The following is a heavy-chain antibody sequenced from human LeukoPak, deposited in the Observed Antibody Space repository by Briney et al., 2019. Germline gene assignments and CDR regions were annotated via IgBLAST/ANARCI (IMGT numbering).Heavy chain of an antibody. CDR1: GYTFTGYY. J-gene: IGHJ4*02. CDR3: ARAVSLRWPSLFDY. CDR2: INPNSGGT. D-gene: IGHD4-23*01. Sequence: ASVKVSFKASGYTFTGYYIHWVRQAPGQGLEWMGWINPNSGGTNYAQKFQGRVTMTRDTSISTAYMELSRLRSDDTAVYYCARAVSLRWPSLFDYGGQGTLVTVSS. V-gene: IGHV1-2*02.